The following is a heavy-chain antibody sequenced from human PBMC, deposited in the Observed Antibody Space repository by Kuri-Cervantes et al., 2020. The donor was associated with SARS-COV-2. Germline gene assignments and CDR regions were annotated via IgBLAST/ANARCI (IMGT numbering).Heavy chain of an antibody. CDR3: TTVSPTFGVVTYYYYYYGMDV. CDR1: GFTFSSYS. D-gene: IGHD3-3*01. J-gene: IGHJ6*02. V-gene: IGHV3-21*03. CDR2: ISSSSSYI. Sequence: GESLKISCAASGFTFSSYSMNWVRQAPGKGLEWVSSISSSSSYIYYADSVKGRFTISRDNAKNSLYLQMNSLRAEDTAVYYCTTVSPTFGVVTYYYYYYGMDVWGQGTTVTVSS.